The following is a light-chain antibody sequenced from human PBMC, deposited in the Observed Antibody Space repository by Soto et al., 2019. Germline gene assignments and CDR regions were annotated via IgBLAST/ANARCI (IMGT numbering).Light chain of an antibody. Sequence: ESVLTQSPATVSLSPGERATLSCRASQSVSSYLAWYQQKPGQAPRLLIYDVSNRATGIPARFSGSGSGTDFTLTISSLEPEDFAVYYCQQHSNWFSWSFGQGTKVEIK. CDR3: QQHSNWFSWS. CDR1: QSVSSY. V-gene: IGKV3-11*01. J-gene: IGKJ1*01. CDR2: DVS.